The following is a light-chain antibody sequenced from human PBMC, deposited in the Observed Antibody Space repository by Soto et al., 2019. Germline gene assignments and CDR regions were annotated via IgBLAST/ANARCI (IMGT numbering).Light chain of an antibody. CDR3: QQYDNWPLT. CDR1: QSVSSN. CDR2: GAS. V-gene: IGKV3-15*01. J-gene: IGKJ4*01. Sequence: EMVMKQSPATLSVSPGERVTLSCRASQSVSSNLAWYQQKPGQAPRLLMYGASTRATGIPARFSGSGSGTEFTLTISSLQSEDFAVYYCQQYDNWPLTFGGGTKVDIK.